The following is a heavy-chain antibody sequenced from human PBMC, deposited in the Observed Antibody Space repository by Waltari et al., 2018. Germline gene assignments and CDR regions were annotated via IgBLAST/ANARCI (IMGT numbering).Heavy chain of an antibody. CDR2: IYYSGST. CDR1: GGSISSSSYY. V-gene: IGHV4-39*07. D-gene: IGHD5-12*01. CDR3: ARDGRGYVSNWFDP. Sequence: QLQLQESGPGLVKPSETLSLTCTVSGGSISSSSYYWGWIRQPPGKGLEWIGSIYYSGSTYYNPSLKSRVTISVDTSKNQFSLKLSSVTAADTAVYYCARDGRGYVSNWFDPWGQGTLVTVSS. J-gene: IGHJ5*02.